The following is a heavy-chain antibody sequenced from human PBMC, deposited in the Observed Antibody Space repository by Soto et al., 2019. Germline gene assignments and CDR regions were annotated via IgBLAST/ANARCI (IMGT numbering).Heavy chain of an antibody. V-gene: IGHV1-18*01. D-gene: IGHD3-22*01. Sequence: ASVKVSCKASGYTFTSYGISWVRQAPGQGLEWMGWISADNGNTNYAQKFQGRVTMTRDTSASTAYMELSSLRSEDTAVYYCAREGVPYYDGYYYYYMDVWGKGTTVTVSS. CDR1: GYTFTSYG. CDR3: AREGVPYYDGYYYYYMDV. CDR2: ISADNGNT. J-gene: IGHJ6*03.